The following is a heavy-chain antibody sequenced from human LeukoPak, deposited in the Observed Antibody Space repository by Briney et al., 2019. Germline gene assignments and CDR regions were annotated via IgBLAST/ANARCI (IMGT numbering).Heavy chain of an antibody. D-gene: IGHD6-6*01. Sequence: ASVKVSCKASGYTFTSYAMHWVRQAPGQSLEWMGWINAGNGNTKYSQKFQGRVTITRDTSASTAYMELSSLRSEDTAVYYCARGLGMSSHPNFDYWGQGTLVSVSS. CDR2: INAGNGNT. CDR3: ARGLGMSSHPNFDY. J-gene: IGHJ4*02. CDR1: GYTFTSYA. V-gene: IGHV1-3*01.